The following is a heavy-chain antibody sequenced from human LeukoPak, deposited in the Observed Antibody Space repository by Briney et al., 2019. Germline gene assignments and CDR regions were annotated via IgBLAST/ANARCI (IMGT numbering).Heavy chain of an antibody. D-gene: IGHD3-22*01. CDR1: GGSISSYY. Sequence: PSETLSLTCTVSGGSISSYYWSWIRQPAGKGLEWIGRIYTSGSTNYNPSLKSRVTISVDTSKNQFSLKLSSVTAADTAVYYCAVTYYYDSSGLAYFDYWGQGTLVTVSS. CDR3: AVTYYYDSSGLAYFDY. V-gene: IGHV4-4*07. J-gene: IGHJ4*02. CDR2: IYTSGST.